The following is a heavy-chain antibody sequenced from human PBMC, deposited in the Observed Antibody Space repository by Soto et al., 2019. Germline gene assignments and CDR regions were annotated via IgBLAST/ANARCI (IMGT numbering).Heavy chain of an antibody. CDR3: VRGGGNDPFEY. Sequence: QLRLQESGSGVVETSESLSLTCTAFGASITYGGYSWSWIRQSPGRGLEWIGHITHLENTYFNPSFKSRLSMSIDRAKNQFSLKLTSMTAADKGRYFCVRGGGNDPFEYWGQGILVTVSS. CDR1: GASITYGGYS. D-gene: IGHD5-12*01. V-gene: IGHV4-30-2*06. CDR2: ITHLENT. J-gene: IGHJ4*02.